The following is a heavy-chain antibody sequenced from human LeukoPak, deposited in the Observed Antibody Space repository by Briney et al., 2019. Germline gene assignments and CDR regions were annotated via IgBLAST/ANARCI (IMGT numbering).Heavy chain of an antibody. J-gene: IGHJ4*02. CDR2: IYPVNSDT. CDR3: ARQNYGGNSFDY. Sequence: GESLKISCKGSGYSINNYWIGWVRQMPGKGLEWMGIIYPVNSDTRYSPSFQGQVTISADKSISTAYLQWSSLKASDTAMYYCARQNYGGNSFDYWGQGTLVTVSS. CDR1: GYSINNYW. D-gene: IGHD4-23*01. V-gene: IGHV5-51*01.